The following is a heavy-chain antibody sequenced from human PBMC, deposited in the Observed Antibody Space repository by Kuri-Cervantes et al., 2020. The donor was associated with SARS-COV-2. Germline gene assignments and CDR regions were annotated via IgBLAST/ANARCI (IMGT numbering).Heavy chain of an antibody. CDR2: ISYDGSNK. J-gene: IGHJ4*02. V-gene: IGHV3-30*01. CDR1: GFTFSSYA. CDR3: ARFVRIAAAFDY. Sequence: GGSLRLSCAASGFTFSSYAMHWVRQAPGKGLEWVAVISYDGSNKYYADSVKGRFTISRDNSKNTLYLQMNSLRDEDTAVYYCARFVRIAAAFDYWGQGTLVTVSS. D-gene: IGHD6-13*01.